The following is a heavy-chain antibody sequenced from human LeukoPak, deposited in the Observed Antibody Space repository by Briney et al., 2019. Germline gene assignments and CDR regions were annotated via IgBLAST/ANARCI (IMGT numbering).Heavy chain of an antibody. CDR3: VSPAGATSPDGFDI. V-gene: IGHV5-51*01. J-gene: IGHJ3*02. D-gene: IGHD1-26*01. Sequence: GESLKISCKGSGYSFTTYWIGWVRQMPGKGLEWMGIFAPFNSDARYSPSFQGQVTISVDKSISTAYMQWSSLEASDTAMYYCVSPAGATSPDGFDIWGQGTMVIVS. CDR2: FAPFNSDA. CDR1: GYSFTTYW.